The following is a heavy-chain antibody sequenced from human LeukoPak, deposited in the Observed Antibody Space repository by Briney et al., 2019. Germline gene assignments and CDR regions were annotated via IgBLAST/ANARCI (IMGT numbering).Heavy chain of an antibody. V-gene: IGHV4-61*01. D-gene: IGHD3-9*01. Sequence: PSETLSLTCTVSGGSVSSGSYYWSWIRQPPGKGLEWIGYTYYSGSTNYNPSLKSRVTISVDTSKNQFSLKLSSVTAADTAVYYCARGDSLTNWFDPWGQGTLVTVSS. CDR1: GGSVSSGSYY. J-gene: IGHJ5*02. CDR3: ARGDSLTNWFDP. CDR2: TYYSGST.